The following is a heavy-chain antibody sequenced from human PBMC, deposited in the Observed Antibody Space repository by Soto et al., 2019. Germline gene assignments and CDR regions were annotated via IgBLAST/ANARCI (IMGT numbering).Heavy chain of an antibody. J-gene: IGHJ4*02. CDR2: IYYSGST. CDR1: GGSISSGGYY. D-gene: IGHD2-15*01. CDR3: ARVGNYHSIDY. V-gene: IGHV4-31*03. Sequence: SETLSLTCTVSGGSISSGGYYWSWIRQHPGKGLEWIGYIYYSGSTYYNPSLKSRVTISVDTSKNQFSLKLSSVTAADTAVYYCARVGNYHSIDYWGQGTLVTVS.